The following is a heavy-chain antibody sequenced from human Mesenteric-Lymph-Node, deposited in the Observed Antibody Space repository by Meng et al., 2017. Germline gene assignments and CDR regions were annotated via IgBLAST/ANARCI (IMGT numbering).Heavy chain of an antibody. CDR2: ISSSSTHI. D-gene: IGHD6-19*01. CDR3: ARVSDSSGWYSGDH. CDR1: GFIFSSYT. V-gene: IGHV3-21*06. Sequence: GESLKISCDASGFIFSSYTMNWVRQAPGKGLEWVSSISSSSTHIYYAGSVKGRFTISRDNAKNSLNLQMNSLRAEDTAVYYCARVSDSSGWYSGDHWGQGTLVTVSS. J-gene: IGHJ4*02.